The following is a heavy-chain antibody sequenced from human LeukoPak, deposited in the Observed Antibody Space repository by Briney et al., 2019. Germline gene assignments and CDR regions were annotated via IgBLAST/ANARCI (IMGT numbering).Heavy chain of an antibody. CDR3: ARGGTRAPERAYYYYGMDV. CDR2: VHYSGTA. D-gene: IGHD2-2*01. J-gene: IGHJ6*02. Sequence: SETLSLTCTVSDGSITNYDWSWVRQPPGKGLEFIGHVHYSGTANYNPSLRSRVTISIDTSKKHFFLKLKSVTAADTAVYYCARGGTRAPERAYYYYGMDVWGQGTTVTVSS. CDR1: DGSITNYD. V-gene: IGHV4-59*01.